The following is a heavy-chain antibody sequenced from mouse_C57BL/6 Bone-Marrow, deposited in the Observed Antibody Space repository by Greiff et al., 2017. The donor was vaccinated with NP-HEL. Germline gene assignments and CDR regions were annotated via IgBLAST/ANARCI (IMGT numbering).Heavy chain of an antibody. CDR3: AREYDYFDY. V-gene: IGHV1-19*01. CDR2: INPYNGGT. J-gene: IGHJ2*01. D-gene: IGHD5-1*01. CDR1: GYTFTDYY. Sequence: EVQLQQSGPVLVKPGASVKMSCKASGYTFTDYYMNWVKQSHGKSLEWIGVINPYNGGTSYNQKFKGKATLTVDKSSSTAYMELNSLTSEDSAVYYCAREYDYFDYWGQGTTLTVSS.